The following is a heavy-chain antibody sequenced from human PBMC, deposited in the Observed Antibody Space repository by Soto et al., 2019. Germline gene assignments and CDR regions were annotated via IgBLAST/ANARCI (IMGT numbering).Heavy chain of an antibody. CDR2: ISYSGST. V-gene: IGHV4-59*01. CDR3: ARDYRRRYGMDV. Sequence: SETLCLTCTVSGDSMSNYQWTWIRQPPGKGLEWIGYISYSGSTNYDPSLQGRVTILVDTSKNQFSLNLSSVSAADTAVYYCARDYRRRYGMDVWGQGTTVTVSS. J-gene: IGHJ6*02. CDR1: GDSMSNYQ.